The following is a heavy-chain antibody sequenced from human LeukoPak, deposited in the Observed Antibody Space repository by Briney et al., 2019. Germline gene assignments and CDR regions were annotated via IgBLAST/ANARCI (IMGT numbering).Heavy chain of an antibody. D-gene: IGHD3-10*01. V-gene: IGHV4-34*01. CDR2: INHSGST. CDR1: GGSFGGYY. CDR3: AKSNGYGLIDI. J-gene: IGHJ3*02. Sequence: SETLSLTCAVYGGSFGGYYWSWIRQPPGKGLEWIGEINHSGSTNYNPSLKSRLTISLDTSRNQFSLKLNSVTAADTAVYYCAKSNGYGLIDIWGQGTMVTVSS.